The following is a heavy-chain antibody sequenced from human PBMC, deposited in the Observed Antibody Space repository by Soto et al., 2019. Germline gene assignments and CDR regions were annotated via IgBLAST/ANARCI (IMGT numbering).Heavy chain of an antibody. CDR1: GGTFSSYA. Sequence: SVKVSCKASGGTFSSYAISWVRQAPGQGLGWMGGIIPIFGTANYAQKFQGRVTITADKSTSTAYMELSSLRSEDTAVYYCARGRQLWSYYYYYGMDVWGQGTTVTVSS. V-gene: IGHV1-69*06. D-gene: IGHD5-18*01. CDR3: ARGRQLWSYYYYYGMDV. CDR2: IIPIFGTA. J-gene: IGHJ6*02.